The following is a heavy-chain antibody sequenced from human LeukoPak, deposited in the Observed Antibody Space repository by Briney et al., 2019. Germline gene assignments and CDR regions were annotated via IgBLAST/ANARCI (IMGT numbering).Heavy chain of an antibody. D-gene: IGHD2-2*01. CDR1: GLTFSSNY. J-gene: IGHJ3*02. CDR3: AREYKIGGYCSSTSCPTAIDS. Sequence: GGSLRLSCAASGLTFSSNYMSWVRQAPGKGLEWVSVIYSGGSTYYADSVKGRFTISRDNSNNTLYLQMHSLRADDTAVYYCAREYKIGGYCSSTSCPTAIDSWGQGTMVTVSS. CDR2: IYSGGST. V-gene: IGHV3-53*01.